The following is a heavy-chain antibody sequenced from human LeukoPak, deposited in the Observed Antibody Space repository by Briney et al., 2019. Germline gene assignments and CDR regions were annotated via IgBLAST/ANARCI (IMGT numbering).Heavy chain of an antibody. CDR1: GGSISSHY. CDR2: IYYSGST. J-gene: IGHJ6*03. Sequence: SETLSLTCTVSGGSISSHYWSWIRQPPGQGLEWIGYIYYSGSTNYNPSLKSRVTISVDTSKNQFSLKLSSVTAADTAVYYCAASSYYYYYMDVWGKGTTVTVSS. D-gene: IGHD2-2*01. CDR3: AASSYYYYYMDV. V-gene: IGHV4-59*11.